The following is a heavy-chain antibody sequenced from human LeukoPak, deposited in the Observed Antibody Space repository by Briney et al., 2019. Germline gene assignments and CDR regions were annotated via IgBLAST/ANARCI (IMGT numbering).Heavy chain of an antibody. CDR3: ARSKYFYGMDV. J-gene: IGHJ6*02. V-gene: IGHV1-8*01. CDR2: MNPNSGNT. Sequence: ASVTVSCKASGNTFTIYDINWVRQAPGQGLEWMGWMNPNSGNTGYAQKFQGRVTMTRNTSISTAYMELSSLRSEDTAVYYCARSKYFYGMDVWGQGPTVTVSS. CDR1: GNTFTIYD. D-gene: IGHD4-11*01.